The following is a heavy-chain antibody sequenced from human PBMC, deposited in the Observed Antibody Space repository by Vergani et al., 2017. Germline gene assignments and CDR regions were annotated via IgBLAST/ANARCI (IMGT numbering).Heavy chain of an antibody. J-gene: IGHJ4*02. Sequence: EVQLVQSGAEVKKPGESLKISCQISGYSFTNYWIGWVRQMPGKGLEWMGIIHPADSDTRYSPSFQGQVTISVDKSISTAYLQRISLRASDSAMYYCAGLYGGASSGSKDFYYWGRGTLVTVSS. D-gene: IGHD1-26*01. CDR3: AGLYGGASSGSKDFYY. V-gene: IGHV5-51*01. CDR2: IHPADSDT. CDR1: GYSFTNYW.